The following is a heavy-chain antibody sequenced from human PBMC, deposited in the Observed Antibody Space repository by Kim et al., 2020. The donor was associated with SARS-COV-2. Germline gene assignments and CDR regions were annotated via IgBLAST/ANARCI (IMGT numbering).Heavy chain of an antibody. CDR1: GFSFRNYA. D-gene: IGHD6-19*01. J-gene: IGHJ6*02. CDR3: ATDLAQWLASRYFYGMDV. CDR2: ISYDGTNK. V-gene: IGHV3-30-3*01. Sequence: GGSLRLSWAASGFSFRNYALHWVRQAPGKVPEWLSVISYDGTNKYYADSVRGRFTIARDNSKDTLYLHINSLRIDDTGLYYCATDLAQWLASRYFYGMDVWGQGTTVTVSS.